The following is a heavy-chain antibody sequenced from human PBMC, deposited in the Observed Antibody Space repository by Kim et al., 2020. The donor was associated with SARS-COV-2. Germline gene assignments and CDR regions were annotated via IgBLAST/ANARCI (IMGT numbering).Heavy chain of an antibody. Sequence: SLKSRVTISVDTSKNQFSRKLSSVTAADTAVYYCARRPIYCSGGSCCFDYWGQGTLVNVSS. D-gene: IGHD2-15*01. CDR3: ARRPIYCSGGSCCFDY. V-gene: IGHV4-34*01. J-gene: IGHJ4*02.